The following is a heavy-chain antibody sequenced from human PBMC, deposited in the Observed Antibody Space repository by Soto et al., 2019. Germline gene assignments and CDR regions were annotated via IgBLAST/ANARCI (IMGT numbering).Heavy chain of an antibody. J-gene: IGHJ4*02. CDR1: GFTFSSYG. Sequence: QVQLVESGGGVVQPGRSLRLSCAASGFTFSSYGMHWVRQAPGKGLEWVAVIWYDGSNKYYADSVKGRFTISRDNSKNTLYLQMNSLRAEDTAVYYCARMHWGYYFDYWGQGTLVTVSS. D-gene: IGHD3-16*01. CDR2: IWYDGSNK. CDR3: ARMHWGYYFDY. V-gene: IGHV3-33*01.